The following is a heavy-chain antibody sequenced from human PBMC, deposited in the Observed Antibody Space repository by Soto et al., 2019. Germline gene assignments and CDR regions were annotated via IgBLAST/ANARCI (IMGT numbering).Heavy chain of an antibody. CDR3: AKIAVAPYYYYMDV. CDR1: GGSISSGDYY. Sequence: PSETLSLTCTVSGGSISSGDYYWNWIRQLPGKGLEWIGIIYYSGTIYYNPSLKSRVTISVDTSKNQFSLKLSSVTAADTAVYYCAKIAVAPYYYYMDVWGKGTTVTV. J-gene: IGHJ6*03. D-gene: IGHD6-19*01. V-gene: IGHV4-30-4*08. CDR2: IYYSGTI.